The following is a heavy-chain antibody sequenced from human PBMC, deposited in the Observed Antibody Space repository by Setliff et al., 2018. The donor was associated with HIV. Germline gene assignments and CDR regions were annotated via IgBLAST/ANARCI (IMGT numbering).Heavy chain of an antibody. CDR1: GYSFSDYY. V-gene: IGHV1-2*02. CDR2: ISPKYGGT. D-gene: IGHD6-13*01. CDR3: LRRATAAEVFDY. Sequence: GASVKVSCKASGYSFSDYYIHWVRQAPGHGFQWMGWISPKYGGTNYAQNFQGRVTMTRDTSISTAYMELSRLRSEDTGVYYCLRRATAAEVFDYWGQGTLVTVSS. J-gene: IGHJ4*02.